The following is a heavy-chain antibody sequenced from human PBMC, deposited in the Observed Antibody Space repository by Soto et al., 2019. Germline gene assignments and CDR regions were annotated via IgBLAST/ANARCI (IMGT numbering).Heavy chain of an antibody. CDR1: GFTFSSYW. Sequence: GGSLRLSCAASGFTFSSYWMSWVRQAPGKGLEWVANIKQDGSEKYYVDSVKGRFTISRDNAKNSLYLQMNSLRAEDTAVYYCASVVDSSGSVLDYWGQGNLLTVSS. D-gene: IGHD3-22*01. V-gene: IGHV3-7*05. CDR2: IKQDGSEK. CDR3: ASVVDSSGSVLDY. J-gene: IGHJ4*02.